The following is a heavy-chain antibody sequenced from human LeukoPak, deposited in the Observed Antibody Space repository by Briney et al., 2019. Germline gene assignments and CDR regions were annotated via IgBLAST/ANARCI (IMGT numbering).Heavy chain of an antibody. Sequence: PGGSLRLSCAASGFTFSSYGMSWVRQAPGKGLEWVSAISGSGGSTYYADSVKGRFTISRDNAKNSLYLQMNSLRAEDTAVYYCARVHYYDSSEALDYWGQGTLVTVSS. J-gene: IGHJ4*02. V-gene: IGHV3-23*01. D-gene: IGHD3-22*01. CDR3: ARVHYYDSSEALDY. CDR1: GFTFSSYG. CDR2: ISGSGGST.